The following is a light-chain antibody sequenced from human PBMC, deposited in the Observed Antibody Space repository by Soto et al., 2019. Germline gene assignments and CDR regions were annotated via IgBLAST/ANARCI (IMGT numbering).Light chain of an antibody. J-gene: IGKJ1*01. Sequence: EIVLTQSPGTLSLSPGERATLSCRASQSVSSSYLAWYQQKPGQAPRLLIYGASSMDTGIPDRFSGSGSGTDFTLTISRLEPEDFAAYYCQQYGSSPTLTFGQGTKVEIK. CDR2: GAS. CDR1: QSVSSSY. V-gene: IGKV3-20*01. CDR3: QQYGSSPTLT.